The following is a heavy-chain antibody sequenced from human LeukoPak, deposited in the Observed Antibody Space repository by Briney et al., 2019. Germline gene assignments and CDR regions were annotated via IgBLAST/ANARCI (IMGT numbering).Heavy chain of an antibody. CDR1: GGSISSGGYY. CDR2: IFYSGIT. CDR3: ARQGELLSHFDY. D-gene: IGHD1-26*01. J-gene: IGHJ4*02. Sequence: SETLSLTCTVSGGSISSGGYYWSWIRQHPGKGLEWIGYIFYSGITYYNPSLRSRVTISADTPKNQFSLKLSSVTAADTALYYCARQGELLSHFDYWGQGTLVTISS. V-gene: IGHV4-31*03.